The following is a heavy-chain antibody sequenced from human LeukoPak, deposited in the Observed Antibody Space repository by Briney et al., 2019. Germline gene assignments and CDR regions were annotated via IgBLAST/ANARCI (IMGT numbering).Heavy chain of an antibody. CDR1: GYIFTDYY. J-gene: IGHJ1*01. D-gene: IGHD3-22*01. CDR3: AKTDNKYDSRLLFN. CDR2: INPHSGGT. V-gene: IGHV1-2*02. Sequence: ASVKVSCKASGYIFTDYYIHWVRQAPGQGLEWMGWINPHSGGTNYARLFHGRVSMTRDTSITTAYMELSRLRSDDTAMYYCAKTDNKYDSRLLFNWGQGTQIIVSS.